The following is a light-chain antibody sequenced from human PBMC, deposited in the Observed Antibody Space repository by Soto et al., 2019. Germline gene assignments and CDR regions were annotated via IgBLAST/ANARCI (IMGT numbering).Light chain of an antibody. Sequence: DIQMTQSPSSLSASVGDRVTITCRASQSITIYLNWYQQKPGKAPKLLIFATSSLQSGVPSRFSGSGSGTDFTLTISSLHPEDLATDYCQQSLTTPLTYGGETKVEIK. CDR1: QSITIY. CDR2: ATS. CDR3: QQSLTTPLT. V-gene: IGKV1-39*01. J-gene: IGKJ4*01.